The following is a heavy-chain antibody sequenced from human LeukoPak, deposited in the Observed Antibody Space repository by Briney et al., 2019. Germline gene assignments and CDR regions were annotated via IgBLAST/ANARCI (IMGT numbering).Heavy chain of an antibody. CDR3: TRGSIAYYYMDV. J-gene: IGHJ6*03. D-gene: IGHD3-22*01. Sequence: SETLSLTCTVSGGSISSYYWSWIRQPPGKGLEWIGNIYYSGSTNYDPSLKSRVTISVDTSKNQFSLKLSSVTAADTAVYYCTRGSIAYYYMDVWGKGTTVTISS. CDR1: GGSISSYY. V-gene: IGHV4-59*01. CDR2: IYYSGST.